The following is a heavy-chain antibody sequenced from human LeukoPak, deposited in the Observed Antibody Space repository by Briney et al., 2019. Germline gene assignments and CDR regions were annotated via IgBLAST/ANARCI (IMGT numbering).Heavy chain of an antibody. Sequence: SETLSLPCTVSGGSVSSGSYYWSCIRQPPGKGLEWIGYIYYSGSTNYNPSLKSRVTISVDTSKNQFSLKLSSVTAADTAVYYCAGDRGSTKLVSDAFDLWGQRTMVTVSS. D-gene: IGHD2-2*01. CDR3: AGDRGSTKLVSDAFDL. J-gene: IGHJ3*01. V-gene: IGHV4-61*01. CDR1: GGSVSSGSYY. CDR2: IYYSGST.